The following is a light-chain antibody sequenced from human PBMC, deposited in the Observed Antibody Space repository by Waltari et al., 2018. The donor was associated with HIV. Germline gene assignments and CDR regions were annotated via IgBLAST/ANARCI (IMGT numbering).Light chain of an antibody. Sequence: QSVLTQPPSASGTPGQRVTISCSGGSSTIGSTIVNWYHQLPGTAPKLLFYSDNQRPSGVPDRFSASKSGTSASLAISGLQSEDEADYYCAAWDDSLNGWVFGGGTKLTVL. J-gene: IGLJ3*02. CDR2: SDN. CDR1: SSTIGSTI. CDR3: AAWDDSLNGWV. V-gene: IGLV1-44*01.